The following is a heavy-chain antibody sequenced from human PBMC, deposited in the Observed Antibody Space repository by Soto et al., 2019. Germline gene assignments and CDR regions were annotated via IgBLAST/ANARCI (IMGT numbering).Heavy chain of an antibody. CDR2: IYYSGST. J-gene: IGHJ4*02. D-gene: IGHD3-22*01. Sequence: KPSETLSLTCTVSGGSISSSSYYWGWIRQPPGKGLEWIGSIYYSGSTYYNPSLKSRVTISVDTSKNQFSLKLSSVTAADTAVYYCARRRSDSSGYYYSNWGQGTLVTVS. CDR1: GGSISSSSYY. CDR3: ARRRSDSSGYYYSN. V-gene: IGHV4-39*01.